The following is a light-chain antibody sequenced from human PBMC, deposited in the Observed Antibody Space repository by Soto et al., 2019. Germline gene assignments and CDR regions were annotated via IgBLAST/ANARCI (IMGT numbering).Light chain of an antibody. J-gene: IGLJ2*01. CDR2: RNN. V-gene: IGLV1-47*01. CDR1: SSNIGGNY. Sequence: QSVLTQPPSASGTPGQRVTISCSGSSSNIGGNYVYWYQQLPGTAPKLLIYRNNQRPSGVPDRFSGSKSGTSASLTVSGLQAEDEADYFCSAYSGNSKILFGGGTKLTVL. CDR3: SAYSGNSKIL.